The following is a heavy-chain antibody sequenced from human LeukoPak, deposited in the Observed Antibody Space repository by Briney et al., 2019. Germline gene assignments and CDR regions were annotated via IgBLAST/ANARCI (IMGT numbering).Heavy chain of an antibody. CDR2: IYYSGST. J-gene: IGHJ6*03. D-gene: IGHD5-18*01. CDR1: GGSISSSSYY. V-gene: IGHV4-39*07. Sequence: SETLSLTCTVSGGSISSSSYYWGWIRQPPGTGLEWIGSIYYSGSTYYNPSLKSRVTISVDTSKNQFSLKLSSVTAADTAVYYCAREGSRGYSYGYMDVWGKGTTVTISS. CDR3: AREGSRGYSYGYMDV.